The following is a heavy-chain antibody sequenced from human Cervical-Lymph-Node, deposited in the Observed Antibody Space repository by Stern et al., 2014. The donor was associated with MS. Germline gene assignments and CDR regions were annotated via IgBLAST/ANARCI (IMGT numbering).Heavy chain of an antibody. J-gene: IGHJ4*02. CDR3: AKRYSSSWSLGY. V-gene: IGHV3-23*04. D-gene: IGHD6-13*01. CDR1: GFTFSNSA. Sequence: VQLVQSGGGLVQPGGSLRLSCAASGFTFSNSAMSWVRQAPGKGLEWASDINGSGGRTYYADSVKGRFTISRDNSKNTLFLQVNSLRAEDTAMYYCAKRYSSSWSLGYWGQGTLVTVSS. CDR2: INGSGGRT.